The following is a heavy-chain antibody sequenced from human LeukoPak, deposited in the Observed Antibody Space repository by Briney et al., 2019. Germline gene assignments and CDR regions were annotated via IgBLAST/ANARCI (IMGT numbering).Heavy chain of an antibody. CDR2: INSDGTST. D-gene: IGHD6-19*01. Sequence: EAGGSLRLSCEASGFTFSNYWMHWVRQVPGEGLVWVSQINSDGTSTKYADSVKGRFTVSRDNAKNTLYLAMTNLRAEDTAVYYCARVTVSGWYTALDYWGQGTLVSVSS. V-gene: IGHV3-74*01. CDR1: GFTFSNYW. J-gene: IGHJ4*02. CDR3: ARVTVSGWYTALDY.